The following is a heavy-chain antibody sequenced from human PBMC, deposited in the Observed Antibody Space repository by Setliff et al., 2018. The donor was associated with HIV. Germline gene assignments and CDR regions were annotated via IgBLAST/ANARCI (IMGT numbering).Heavy chain of an antibody. J-gene: IGHJ6*02. CDR3: ARAGASYYYYYATGV. V-gene: IGHV4-34*01. Sequence: SETLSLTCAVYGGSFSDNYWSWIRQSPGKGLEWIGEINHSGRTKYSPSLRSRVSISVDTSKTQFSLKLSSVTAADTAVYYCARAGASYYYYYATGVWGQGTTVTVSS. D-gene: IGHD6-6*01. CDR1: GGSFSDNY. CDR2: INHSGRT.